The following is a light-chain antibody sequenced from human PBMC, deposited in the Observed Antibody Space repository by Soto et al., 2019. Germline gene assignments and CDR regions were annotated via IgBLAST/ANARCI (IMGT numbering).Light chain of an antibody. CDR1: PSVTNY. J-gene: IGKJ5*01. V-gene: IGKV3-11*01. CDR3: QQRNIWPPVT. CDR2: GAF. Sequence: EIVLTHSAATLSLSPGERATLSCRASPSVTNYLAWYQQKPGQAPRLIIYGAFNRATGIPARFSGSGSGTDFTLTISSLEPEDFAVYYCQQRNIWPPVTCGQGTRLEI.